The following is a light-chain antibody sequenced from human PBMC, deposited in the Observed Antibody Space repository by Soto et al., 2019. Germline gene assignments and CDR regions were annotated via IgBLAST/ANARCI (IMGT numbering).Light chain of an antibody. Sequence: QSALTQAASVSGSPGQSITISCSGTNSDVGGYNYVSWYQHHPGKAPKLLIYEVKYRPSGISNRFSGSKSDNTASLTISGLLPEDEADYYCTSYTTDNTLVFGGGTKLTVL. CDR2: EVK. V-gene: IGLV2-14*01. J-gene: IGLJ3*02. CDR1: NSDVGGYNY. CDR3: TSYTTDNTLV.